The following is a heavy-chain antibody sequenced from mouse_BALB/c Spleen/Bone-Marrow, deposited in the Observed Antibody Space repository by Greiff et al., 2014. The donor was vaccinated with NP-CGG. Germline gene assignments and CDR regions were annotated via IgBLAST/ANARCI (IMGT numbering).Heavy chain of an antibody. CDR1: GYAFTNYL. CDR2: INSGSGGT. V-gene: IGHV1-54*01. D-gene: IGHD2-4*01. CDR3: ARAITDAMDY. J-gene: IGHJ4*01. Sequence: VHLVESGPELVRPGTSVKVSCTGSGYAFTNYLIEWVQQWPGQGLEWIGVINSGSGGTKYNEKFKGKATLTADKSSSTAYMQLSSLTSDDSAVYFCARAITDAMDYWGQGTSVTVSS.